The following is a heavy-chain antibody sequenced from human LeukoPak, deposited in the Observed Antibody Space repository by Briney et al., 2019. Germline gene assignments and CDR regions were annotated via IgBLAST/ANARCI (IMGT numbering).Heavy chain of an antibody. CDR3: ARREGYFDY. V-gene: IGHV4-39*01. Sequence: PSETLSLTCTVSGCSISRSSCYWGWIRQPPGKGLEWIASIYYSGSTYYNLSLKSRVTISLDTSKSQFSLKLSSVTAADTAIYYCARREGYFDYWGQGNLVTVSS. CDR2: IYYSGST. CDR1: GCSISRSSCY. J-gene: IGHJ4*02.